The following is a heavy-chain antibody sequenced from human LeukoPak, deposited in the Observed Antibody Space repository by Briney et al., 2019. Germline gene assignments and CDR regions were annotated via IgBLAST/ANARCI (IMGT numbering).Heavy chain of an antibody. J-gene: IGHJ4*02. CDR3: ARDRTTVTTDPFDF. CDR2: ISSSSSTI. Sequence: GGSLRLSCAASGFTFSSYSMNWVRQAPGKGLEWVSYISSSSSTIYYADSVKGRFTISRDNAKNSLYLQMNSLRAEDTAVYYCARDRTTVTTDPFDFWGQGTLVTVSS. CDR1: GFTFSSYS. V-gene: IGHV3-48*01. D-gene: IGHD4-11*01.